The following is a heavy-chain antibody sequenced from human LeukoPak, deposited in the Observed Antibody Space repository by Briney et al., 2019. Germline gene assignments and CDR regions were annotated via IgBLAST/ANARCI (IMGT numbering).Heavy chain of an antibody. Sequence: SETLSLTCAVYGGSFSGYYWNWIRRPPGKGLEWIGYIYYNGNTNYSPSLKSRVTMSVDTSKNLFSLKVSSVTAADTAVYYCARGRSNYYGMDVWGQGTTVTVSS. CDR2: IYYNGNT. CDR1: GGSFSGYY. D-gene: IGHD1-26*01. J-gene: IGHJ6*02. CDR3: ARGRSNYYGMDV. V-gene: IGHV4-59*01.